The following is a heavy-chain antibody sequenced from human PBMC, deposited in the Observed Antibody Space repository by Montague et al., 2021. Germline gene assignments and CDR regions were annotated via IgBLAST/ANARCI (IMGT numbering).Heavy chain of an antibody. CDR2: ISGGGGSI. D-gene: IGHD1-26*01. CDR1: GFTFGPYA. J-gene: IGHJ6*02. CDR3: VKDPRGSNYHHCTMDV. Sequence: SLRLSCAASGFTFGPYAMSWVRQAPGKGLEWVSGISGGGGSIYYADSVKGRFTISRDNSKSTLYLQMSSLRAEDTAVYDCVKDPRGSNYHHCTMDVWGQGTTVTVSS. V-gene: IGHV3-23*01.